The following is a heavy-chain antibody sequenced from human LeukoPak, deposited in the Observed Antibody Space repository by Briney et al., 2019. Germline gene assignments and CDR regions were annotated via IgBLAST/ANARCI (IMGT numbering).Heavy chain of an antibody. CDR3: ATDRIWRYYHDSSGYYSNWFDP. CDR2: LDPEDGET. J-gene: IGHJ5*02. V-gene: IGHV1-24*01. D-gene: IGHD3-22*01. CDR1: GYTLTELS. Sequence: ASVKVSCKVSGYTLTELSMHWVRQAPGKGLEWMGGLDPEDGETIYAQKFQGRVTMTEDTSTDTAYMELSSLRSEDTAVYYCATDRIWRYYHDSSGYYSNWFDPWGQGTLVTVSS.